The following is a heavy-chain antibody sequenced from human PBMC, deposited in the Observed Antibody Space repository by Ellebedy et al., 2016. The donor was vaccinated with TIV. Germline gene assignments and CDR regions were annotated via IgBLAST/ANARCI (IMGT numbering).Heavy chain of an antibody. V-gene: IGHV3-7*01. CDR1: GFTFSSYA. CDR3: ARGPVQFYYGSGIYYFDY. J-gene: IGHJ4*02. Sequence: GGSLRLXXAASGFTFSSYAMSWVRQAPGKGLEWVANIKQDGSEKYYVDSVKGRFTISRDNAKNSLYLQMNSLRAEDTAVYFCARGPVQFYYGSGIYYFDYWGQGTLVTVSS. D-gene: IGHD3-10*01. CDR2: IKQDGSEK.